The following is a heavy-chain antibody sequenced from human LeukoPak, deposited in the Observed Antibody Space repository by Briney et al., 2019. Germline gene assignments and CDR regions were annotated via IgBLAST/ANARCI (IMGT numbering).Heavy chain of an antibody. J-gene: IGHJ6*02. V-gene: IGHV4-34*01. Sequence: PSETLSLTCAVYGGSFSGYYWSWICQPPGKGLEWIGQINHSGSTNYNPSLKSRVTISVDTSKNQFSLKLSSVTAADTAVYYCARKDYYDSSGYYYYYYGMDVWGQGTTVTVSS. CDR3: ARKDYYDSSGYYYYYYGMDV. CDR2: INHSGST. D-gene: IGHD3-22*01. CDR1: GGSFSGYY.